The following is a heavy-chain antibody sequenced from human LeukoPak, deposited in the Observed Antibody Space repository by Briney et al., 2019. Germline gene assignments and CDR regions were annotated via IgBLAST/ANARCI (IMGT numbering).Heavy chain of an antibody. J-gene: IGHJ4*02. V-gene: IGHV3-53*01. CDR1: GFTVSSNY. Sequence: HSGGSLRLSCAASGFTVSSNYMSWVRQAPGKGLEWVSVIYSGGSTYYADSVKGRFTISRDNSKSTLYLQMNSLRAEDTAVYYCARDQRRFGELLRFDYWGQGTLVTVSS. CDR3: ARDQRRFGELLRFDY. D-gene: IGHD3-10*01. CDR2: IYSGGST.